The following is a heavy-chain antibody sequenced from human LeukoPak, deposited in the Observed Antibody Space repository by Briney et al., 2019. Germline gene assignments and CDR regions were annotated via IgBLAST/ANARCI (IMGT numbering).Heavy chain of an antibody. V-gene: IGHV3-43*02. CDR2: ISGDGGST. J-gene: IGHJ3*02. D-gene: IGHD5-18*01. Sequence: GGSLRLSCAASGFTFDDYAMHWVRQAPGKGLEWVSLISGDGGSTNYVDSVKGRFTISRDNSKNSLYLQMNSLRTEDTALYYCVKDTMVDTVGVGAFHIWGQGTMVTVSS. CDR3: VKDTMVDTVGVGAFHI. CDR1: GFTFDDYA.